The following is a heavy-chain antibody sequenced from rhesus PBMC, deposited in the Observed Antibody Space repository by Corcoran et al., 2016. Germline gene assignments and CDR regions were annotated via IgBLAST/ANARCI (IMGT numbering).Heavy chain of an antibody. Sequence: QVTLKESGPALVKPTQTLTLTCTFSGFSLTTSGMGVGWIRQPPGKALEWLALIYWDDDKRYSTSLKSRLTISKDTSKNQVVLTMTNMDPMDTATYYCARGGGYTGGGYYFDYWGQGVLVTVSS. D-gene: IGHD6-31*01. CDR1: GFSLTTSGMG. CDR2: IYWDDDK. J-gene: IGHJ4*01. V-gene: IGHV2-152*01. CDR3: ARGGGYTGGGYYFDY.